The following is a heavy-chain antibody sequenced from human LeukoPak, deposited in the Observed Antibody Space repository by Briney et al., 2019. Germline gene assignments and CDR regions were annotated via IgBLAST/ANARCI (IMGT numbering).Heavy chain of an antibody. CDR3: ARLGGNSGFSGDY. CDR2: INSDGSST. Sequence: GGSLRLSCAASGFTFSSYWMHWVRQAPGKGLVWVSRINSDGSSTSYADSVKGRFTISRDNAKNTLYLQMNSLRAEDSAVYYCARLGGNSGFSGDYWGQGTLVTVSS. CDR1: GFTFSSYW. D-gene: IGHD4-23*01. J-gene: IGHJ4*02. V-gene: IGHV3-74*01.